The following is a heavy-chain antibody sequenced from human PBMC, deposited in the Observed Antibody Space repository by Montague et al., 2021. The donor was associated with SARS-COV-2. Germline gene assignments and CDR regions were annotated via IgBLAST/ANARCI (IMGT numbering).Heavy chain of an antibody. D-gene: IGHD1-1*01. CDR3: ARTTALAASADGLDV. V-gene: IGHV6-1*01. CDR1: GDSVSSNRAS. CDR2: TYYRSKWFN. J-gene: IGHJ3*01. Sequence: CAISGDSVSSNRASWNWIRQSPSRGLEWLGRTYYRSKWFNDYPVSVSSRITIDPDTSKNVFSLHLRSVTPEDTAVYFCARTTALAASADGLDVWGPGTLISVSS.